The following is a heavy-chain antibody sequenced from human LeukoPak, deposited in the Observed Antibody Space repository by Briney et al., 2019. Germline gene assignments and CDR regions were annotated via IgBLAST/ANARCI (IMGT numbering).Heavy chain of an antibody. V-gene: IGHV3-64*04. Sequence: GGSLRLSCSASGFTFSSYAMHWVRQAPGKGLEYVSAISSNGGSTYYADSVKGRFTISRDNSKNTLYLQMNSLRAEDTAVYYCAKCRTTCYANGFDIWGQGTMVTVSS. CDR1: GFTFSSYA. J-gene: IGHJ3*02. CDR3: AKCRTTCYANGFDI. CDR2: ISSNGGST. D-gene: IGHD2-2*01.